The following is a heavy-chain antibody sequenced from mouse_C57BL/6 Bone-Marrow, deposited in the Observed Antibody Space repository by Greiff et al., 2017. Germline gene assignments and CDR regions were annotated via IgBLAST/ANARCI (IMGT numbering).Heavy chain of an antibody. J-gene: IGHJ3*01. CDR2: IYPGGGYT. V-gene: IGHV1-63*01. CDR3: AREGGCGFAY. Sequence: VQLQESGAELVRPGTSVKMSCKASGYTFTNYWIGWAKQRPGHGLEWIGDIYPGGGYTNYNEKFKGKATLTADKSSSTAYMQFSSLTSEVSAIEYCAREGGCGFAYWGKGTLVTVSA. CDR1: GYTFTNYW.